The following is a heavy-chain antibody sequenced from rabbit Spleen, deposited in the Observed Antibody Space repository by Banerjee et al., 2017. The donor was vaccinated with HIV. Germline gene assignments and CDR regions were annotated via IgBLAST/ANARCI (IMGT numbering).Heavy chain of an antibody. CDR2: IYTGNGKT. J-gene: IGHJ4*01. V-gene: IGHV1S45*01. CDR3: ARDLVGVIGWNFYL. Sequence: QEQLVESGGGLVQPEGSLTLTCTASGFSFSSAYWICWVRQAPGKGLEWIGCIYTGNGKTYYASWAKGRFTISKSSSTTVTLRMTSLTAADRATYFCARDLVGVIGWNFYLWGPGTLVTVS. CDR1: GFSFSSAYW. D-gene: IGHD1-1*01.